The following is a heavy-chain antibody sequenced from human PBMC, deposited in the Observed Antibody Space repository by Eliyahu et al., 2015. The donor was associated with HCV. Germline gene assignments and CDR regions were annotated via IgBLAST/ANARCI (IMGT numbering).Heavy chain of an antibody. CDR2: INPSGGPP. CDR3: ARVDCRGGSCYSGDS. Sequence: QVRLEQSGAEVKKPGASVKVSCKASGXVFSNYYMFWVRQAPGQGLEWMGTINPSGGPPSYAQRFQGRVTMTSDTSTATVTLDLRTLRPEDTAVYYCARVDCRGGSCYSGDSWGQGTLVTVSS. V-gene: IGHV1-46*01. D-gene: IGHD2-15*01. CDR1: GXVFSNYY. J-gene: IGHJ4*02.